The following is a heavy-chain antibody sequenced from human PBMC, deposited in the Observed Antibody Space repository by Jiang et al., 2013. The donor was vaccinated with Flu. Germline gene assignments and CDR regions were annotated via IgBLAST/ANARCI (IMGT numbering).Heavy chain of an antibody. J-gene: IGHJ3*02. V-gene: IGHV4-31*03. Sequence: GPGLVKPSQTLSLTCTVSGGSISSGGYYWSWIRRHPGKGLEWIGYIYYSGSTYYNPSLKSRVTISVDTSKNQFSLKLSSVTAADTAVYYCASSYCGGDCFVPLDAFDIWGQGTMVTVSS. CDR3: ASSYCGGDCFVPLDAFDI. CDR1: GGSISSGGYY. D-gene: IGHD2-21*02. CDR2: IYYSGST.